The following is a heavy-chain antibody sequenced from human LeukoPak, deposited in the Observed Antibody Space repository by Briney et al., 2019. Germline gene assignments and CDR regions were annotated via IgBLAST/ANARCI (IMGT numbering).Heavy chain of an antibody. CDR1: GYTFSSYG. D-gene: IGHD7-27*01. Sequence: ASVKVSCKASGYTFSSYGISWVRQAPGQGLEWMGWISAYSGNTHYAQKFQGRVTMTTDTSTTTAYMELRGLRSDDTAVYYCARAEKPNWGNYYYYCMDVWGKGTTVTVSS. J-gene: IGHJ6*03. V-gene: IGHV1-18*01. CDR3: ARAEKPNWGNYYYYCMDV. CDR2: ISAYSGNT.